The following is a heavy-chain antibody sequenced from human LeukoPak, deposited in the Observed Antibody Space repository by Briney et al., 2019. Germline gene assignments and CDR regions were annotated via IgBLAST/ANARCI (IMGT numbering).Heavy chain of an antibody. CDR3: AKAPRGGYDSRIDY. CDR2: ISGSGVST. Sequence: GSLRLSCAASGFTFSSYALSWVRQAPGKGLEWVSSISGSGVSTYHADSVKGRFTISRDNSKNTLYLQMNSLRAEDTAIYYCAKAPRGGYDSRIDYWGQGTLVTVSS. V-gene: IGHV3-23*01. CDR1: GFTFSSYA. D-gene: IGHD5-12*01. J-gene: IGHJ4*02.